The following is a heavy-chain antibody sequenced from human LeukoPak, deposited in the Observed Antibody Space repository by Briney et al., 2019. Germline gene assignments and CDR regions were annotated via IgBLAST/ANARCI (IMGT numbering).Heavy chain of an antibody. CDR2: IGDTGDST. V-gene: IGHV3-23*01. Sequence: PGGSLRLSCAASGFTFSTYGMTWVRQAPGKGLEWVSTIGDTGDSTYYAGSVKGRFTIYRDNSERTLFLQMNGLRAEDTAIYFCATGAYCDHWGQGTLVTVSS. J-gene: IGHJ4*02. CDR3: ATGAYCDH. CDR1: GFTFSTYG.